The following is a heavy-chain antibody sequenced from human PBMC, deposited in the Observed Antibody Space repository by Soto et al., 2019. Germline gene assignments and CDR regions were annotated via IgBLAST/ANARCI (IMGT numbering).Heavy chain of an antibody. CDR2: ISAYNGNT. CDR3: AREGKYYYDSSGYPPHY. V-gene: IGHV1-18*04. J-gene: IGHJ4*02. D-gene: IGHD3-22*01. Sequence: ASVKVSCKASGYTSTSYGISWVRQAPGQGLEWMGWISAYNGNTNYAQKLQGRVTMTTDTSTSTAYMELRSLRSDDTAVYYCAREGKYYYDSSGYPPHYWGQGTLVTVSS. CDR1: GYTSTSYG.